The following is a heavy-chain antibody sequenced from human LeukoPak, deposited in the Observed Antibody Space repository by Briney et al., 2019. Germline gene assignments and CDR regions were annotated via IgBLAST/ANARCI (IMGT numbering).Heavy chain of an antibody. V-gene: IGHV4-59*08. CDR3: ARLGIRFGEIANDY. CDR1: GGSISSYY. J-gene: IGHJ4*02. Sequence: PSETLSLTCTVSGGSISSYYWSWIRQPPGKGLEWIGYIYYSGSTNYNPSLKSRVTISVDTSKNQFSLKLSSVTAADTAVYYCARLGIRFGEIANDYWGQGTLVTVSS. CDR2: IYYSGST. D-gene: IGHD3-10*01.